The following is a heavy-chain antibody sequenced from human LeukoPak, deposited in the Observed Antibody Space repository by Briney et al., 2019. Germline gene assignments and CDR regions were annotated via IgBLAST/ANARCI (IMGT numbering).Heavy chain of an antibody. V-gene: IGHV3-30-3*01. CDR1: GFTFSSYA. D-gene: IGHD4-17*01. CDR2: ISYDGSNK. CDR3: ARDLQENDYGDSVGY. J-gene: IGHJ4*02. Sequence: GGSLRLSCAASGFTFSSYAMHWVRQAPGKGLEWVAVISYDGSNKYYADSVKGRFTISRDNSKNTLYLQMNSLRAEDTAVYYCARDLQENDYGDSVGYWGQGTLVTVSS.